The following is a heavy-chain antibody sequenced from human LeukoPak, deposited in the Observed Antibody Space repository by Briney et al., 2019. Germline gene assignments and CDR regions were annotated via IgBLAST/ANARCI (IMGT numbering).Heavy chain of an antibody. D-gene: IGHD2-21*02. Sequence: SETLSLTCTVSGGSISSYYWSWIRQPPGKGLEWIGYIYYSGSTNYNPSLKSRVTISVDTSKNQFSLKLSSVTVADTAAYYCARDVTPLGYGMDVWGQGTTVTVSS. CDR3: ARDVTPLGYGMDV. CDR1: GGSISSYY. V-gene: IGHV4-59*01. CDR2: IYYSGST. J-gene: IGHJ6*02.